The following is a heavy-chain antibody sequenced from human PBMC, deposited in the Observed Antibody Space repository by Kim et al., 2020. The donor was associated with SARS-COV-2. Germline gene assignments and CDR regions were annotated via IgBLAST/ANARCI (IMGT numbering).Heavy chain of an antibody. V-gene: IGHV3-9*01. J-gene: IGHJ4*02. CDR3: AKDRRPASRSYFDY. CDR1: GFTFDDYA. CDR2: ISWNSGSI. Sequence: GGSLRLSCAASGFTFDDYAMHWVRQAPGKGLEWVSGISWNSGSIGYADSVKGRFTISRDNAKNSLYLQMNSLRAEDTALYYCAKDRRPASRSYFDYWGQGTLVTVSS.